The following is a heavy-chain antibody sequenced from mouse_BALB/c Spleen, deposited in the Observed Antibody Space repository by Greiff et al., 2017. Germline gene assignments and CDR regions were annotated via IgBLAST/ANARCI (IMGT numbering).Heavy chain of an antibody. V-gene: IGHV1-9*01. CDR1: GYTFSSYW. CDR2: ILPGSGST. J-gene: IGHJ4*01. Sequence: QVQLQESGAELMKPGASVKISCKATGYTFSSYWIEWVKQRPGHGLEWIGEILPGSGSTNYNAKFKGKATFTADTSSNPAYMQLSSLTSDDSAVYYCARSGVTTVVATGAMDYWGQGTSVTVSS. D-gene: IGHD1-1*01. CDR3: ARSGVTTVVATGAMDY.